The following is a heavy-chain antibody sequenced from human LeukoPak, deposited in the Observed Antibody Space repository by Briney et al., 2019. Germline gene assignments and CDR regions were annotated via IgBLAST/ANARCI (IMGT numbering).Heavy chain of an antibody. J-gene: IGHJ6*03. D-gene: IGHD6-6*01. CDR2: IDPNSGGT. V-gene: IGHV1-2*06. CDR3: ARGTSSSSVYYYMDV. CDR1: GYTFTGYY. Sequence: ASVKVSCKASGYTFTGYYMHWVRQAPGQGLEWMGRIDPNSGGTNYAQKFQGRVTMTRDTSISTAYMELSRLRSDDTAVYYCARGTSSSSVYYYMDVWGKGTTVTVSS.